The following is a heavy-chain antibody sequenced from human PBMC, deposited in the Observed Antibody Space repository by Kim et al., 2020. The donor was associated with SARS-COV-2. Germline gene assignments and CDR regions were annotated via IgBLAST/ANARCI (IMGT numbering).Heavy chain of an antibody. Sequence: GGSLRLSCAASGFTFSSYGMHWVRQAPGKGLEWVAVIWHDGSNKYYADSVKGRFTISRDNSKNTLYLQMNSLRAEDTAVYYCARDGGYYYDSSGSSDAFEIWGQGTMVTVSS. J-gene: IGHJ3*02. CDR3: ARDGGYYYDSSGSSDAFEI. D-gene: IGHD3-22*01. V-gene: IGHV3-33*01. CDR2: IWHDGSNK. CDR1: GFTFSSYG.